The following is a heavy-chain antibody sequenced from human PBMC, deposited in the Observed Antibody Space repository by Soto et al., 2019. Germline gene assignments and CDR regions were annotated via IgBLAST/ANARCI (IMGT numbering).Heavy chain of an antibody. J-gene: IGHJ3*02. CDR3: ARAWGYAFDI. D-gene: IGHD7-27*01. V-gene: IGHV4-59*01. Sequence: QVQLQESGPGLVKPSETLSLTCTVSGGSISSYYWSWIRQPPGKGLEWIGYIYYSGSTNYNPSLKSRVTISVDTSKNQFSLKLISVTAADTAVYYCARAWGYAFDIWGQGTMVTVSS. CDR1: GGSISSYY. CDR2: IYYSGST.